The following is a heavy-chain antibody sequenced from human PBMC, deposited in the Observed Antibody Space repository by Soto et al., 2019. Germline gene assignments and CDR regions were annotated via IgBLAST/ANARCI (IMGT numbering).Heavy chain of an antibody. CDR1: GYTFITYG. Sequence: QVQLVQSGAEVKKPGASVKVSCKASGYTFITYGVSWVRQAPVQGLDLLGWISTYNGNTRYAERLQGRVTMTTDTTTNTAYMELRNLRSDDTAVYYCARGPTDYYDNSANYFLDYWGQGTLVTVSS. CDR3: ARGPTDYYDNSANYFLDY. J-gene: IGHJ4*02. V-gene: IGHV1-18*01. CDR2: ISTYNGNT. D-gene: IGHD3-22*01.